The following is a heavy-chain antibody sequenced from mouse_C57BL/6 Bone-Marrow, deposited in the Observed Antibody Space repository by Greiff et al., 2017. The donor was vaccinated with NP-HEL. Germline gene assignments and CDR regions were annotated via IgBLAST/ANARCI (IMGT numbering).Heavy chain of an antibody. J-gene: IGHJ2*01. CDR3: ARDAITTVVRYFDY. CDR2: ISYDGSN. Sequence: EVQLQESGPGLVKPSQSLSLPCSVTGYSITSGYYWNWIRQFPGNKLEWMGYISYDGSNNYNPSLKNRISITRDTSKNQFFLKLNSVTTEDTATYYCARDAITTVVRYFDYWCQGTTLTVSS. D-gene: IGHD1-1*01. CDR1: GYSITSGYY. V-gene: IGHV3-6*01.